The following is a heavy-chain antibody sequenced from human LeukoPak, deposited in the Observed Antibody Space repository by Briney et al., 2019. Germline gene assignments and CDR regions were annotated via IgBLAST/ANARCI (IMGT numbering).Heavy chain of an antibody. J-gene: IGHJ5*02. CDR1: GYSISSGYY. V-gene: IGHV4-61*03. D-gene: IGHD3-16*01. CDR3: ASYRTNGLFDP. Sequence: PSETLSLTCTVSGYSISSGYYWGWIRQPPGKGLEWIGYIDHTGSTNYDPSLNSRVTISVDTSKNHFSLKLSSVTAADTAVYYCASYRTNGLFDPWGQGTLVTVSS. CDR2: IDHTGST.